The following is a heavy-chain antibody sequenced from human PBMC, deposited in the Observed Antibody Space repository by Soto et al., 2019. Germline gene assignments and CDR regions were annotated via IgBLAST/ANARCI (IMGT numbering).Heavy chain of an antibody. CDR2: ISYSGTT. CDR3: ATMGTPVTGLYYFDY. CDR1: GGSISSGNYY. V-gene: IGHV4-30-4*01. D-gene: IGHD4-17*01. Sequence: QVQLQESGPGLVKPSQTLSLTCTVSGGSISSGNYYWSWIRQPPGKGLEWIGFISYSGTTHYSASLRRRVSIAVDTSMNQFSLDLSSVTAADTAVYYCATMGTPVTGLYYFDYWGQGTLVTVSS. J-gene: IGHJ4*02.